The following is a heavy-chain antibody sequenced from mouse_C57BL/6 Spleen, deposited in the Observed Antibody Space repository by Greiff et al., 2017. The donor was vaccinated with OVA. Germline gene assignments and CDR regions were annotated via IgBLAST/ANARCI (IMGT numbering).Heavy chain of an antibody. CDR2: IYPRSGNT. V-gene: IGHV1-81*01. J-gene: IGHJ3*01. CDR3: ARGYYGSSYDWFAY. CDR1: GYTFTSYG. Sequence: VQLQQSGAELARPGASVKLSCKASGYTFTSYGISWVKQRTGQGLEWIGEIYPRSGNTYYNEKFKGKATLTADKSSSTAYMELRSLTSEDSAVYFGARGYYGSSYDWFAYWGQGTLVTVSA. D-gene: IGHD1-1*01.